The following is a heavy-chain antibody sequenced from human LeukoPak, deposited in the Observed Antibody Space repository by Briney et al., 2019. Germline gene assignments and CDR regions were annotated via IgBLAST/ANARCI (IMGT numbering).Heavy chain of an antibody. CDR1: GFTFSNYW. CDR2: INNDGSDP. D-gene: IGHD4-23*01. CDR3: ARGPVGNSFFDY. Sequence: PGGSLRLSCAASGFTFSNYWMHWVRQVPGKGLVWVSRINNDGSDPKYADSVKGRFTISRDNAKNTLYLQMNSLRAEDTAVYCCARGPVGNSFFDYWGQGTLATVSS. V-gene: IGHV3-74*01. J-gene: IGHJ4*02.